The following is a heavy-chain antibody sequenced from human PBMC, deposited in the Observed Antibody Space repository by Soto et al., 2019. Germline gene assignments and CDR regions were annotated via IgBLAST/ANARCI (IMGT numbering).Heavy chain of an antibody. Sequence: QVQLVQSGVGVKKPGASVKVSCKASGYTFTSYDINWVQQATGHGLEWMGWMNPNSGNTGYAQKFQGRVTMTRNTSISTAYMELSSLRSEDTAVYYCARFPGYYYYYYMDVWGKGTTVTVSS. CDR1: GYTFTSYD. V-gene: IGHV1-8*01. J-gene: IGHJ6*03. CDR2: MNPNSGNT. CDR3: ARFPGYYYYYYMDV.